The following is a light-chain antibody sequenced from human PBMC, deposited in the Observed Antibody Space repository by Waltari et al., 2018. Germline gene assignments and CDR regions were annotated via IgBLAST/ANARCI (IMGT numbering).Light chain of an antibody. CDR2: EVT. J-gene: IGLJ1*01. CDR3: SSFAGSNNV. Sequence: QSALTQPPSASGSPGESVTISCTGTNSDIGLYNYVSWYQQHPGKAPKLMIDEVTKRPSGVPDRFSCSKSGNTASLTGAGLQTDDEADYFCSSFAGSNNVFGSGTKVTVL. CDR1: NSDIGLYNY. V-gene: IGLV2-8*01.